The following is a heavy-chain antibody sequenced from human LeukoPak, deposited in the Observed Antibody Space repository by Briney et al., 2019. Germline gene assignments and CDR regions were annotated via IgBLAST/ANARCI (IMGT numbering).Heavy chain of an antibody. Sequence: PGGSLRLSCAASEFTFSSYNMNWVRQAPGKGLEWVSSISSFSSYIYYADSVKGRFTISRDNAKNSLYLQMNSLRAEDTAVYYCARDNYYDSSGYSDKYFDYWGQGTLVTVSS. D-gene: IGHD3-22*01. CDR3: ARDNYYDSSGYSDKYFDY. CDR1: EFTFSSYN. V-gene: IGHV3-21*01. CDR2: ISSFSSYI. J-gene: IGHJ4*02.